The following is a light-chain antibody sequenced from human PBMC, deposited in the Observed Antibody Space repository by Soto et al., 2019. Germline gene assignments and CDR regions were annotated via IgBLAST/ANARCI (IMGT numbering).Light chain of an antibody. CDR3: QQLNSYPIT. J-gene: IGKJ5*01. CDR1: QGISSY. Sequence: DIQLTQSPSFLSASVGDRVTITCRANQGISSYLAWYQQKPGKAPKLLIYAASTLQSGVPSRFSGSGSGTEFTLTISSLQPEDFATYYCQQLNSYPITFGQGTRLE. V-gene: IGKV1-9*01. CDR2: AAS.